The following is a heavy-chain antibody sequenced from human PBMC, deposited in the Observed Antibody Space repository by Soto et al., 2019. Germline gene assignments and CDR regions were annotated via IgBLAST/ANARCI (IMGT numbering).Heavy chain of an antibody. V-gene: IGHV3-23*01. CDR3: AKGSGTTVVRQDYFDY. Sequence: GGSLRLSCAASGFTFSSYAMSWVRQAPGKGLEWVSAISGSGCSTYYADSVKGRFTISRDNSKNTLYLQMNSLRAEDTAVYYCAKGSGTTVVRQDYFDYWGQGTLVNVSS. CDR2: ISGSGCST. CDR1: GFTFSSYA. D-gene: IGHD4-17*01. J-gene: IGHJ4*02.